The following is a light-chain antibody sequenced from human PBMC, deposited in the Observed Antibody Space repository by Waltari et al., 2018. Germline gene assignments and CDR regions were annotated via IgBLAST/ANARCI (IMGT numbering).Light chain of an antibody. Sequence: EIVMTQSPGPLSVSTGERATISCRASQSVSSSLAWYQQKPGQAPRLLIYGASTRATGIPGRFSGSGSGTEFTLTISGLQSEDFAVYHCQQYSDWPLTFGQGTKVEI. CDR2: GAS. V-gene: IGKV3-15*01. J-gene: IGKJ1*01. CDR3: QQYSDWPLT. CDR1: QSVSSS.